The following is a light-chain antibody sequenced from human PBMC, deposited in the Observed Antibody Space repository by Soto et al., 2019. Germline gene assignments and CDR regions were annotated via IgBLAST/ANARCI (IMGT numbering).Light chain of an antibody. CDR2: YNN. J-gene: IGLJ1*01. CDR3: AAWDDSLRACV. CDR1: DSNIGSNS. V-gene: IGLV1-47*02. Sequence: QSVLTQEPSASGTAGQGVTISCYGSDSNIGSNSVYWYQHLPKTAPKLLIYYNNQRPSGVPDRFSGSRSGTSASLAISGIRSEDEADYYCAAWDDSLRACVFGTGTKVTVL.